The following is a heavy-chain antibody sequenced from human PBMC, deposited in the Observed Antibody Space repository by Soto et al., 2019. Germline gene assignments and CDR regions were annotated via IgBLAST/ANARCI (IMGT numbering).Heavy chain of an antibody. CDR2: INSDGSST. Sequence: GGSLRLSCTASGFTFSNYWMYWVRQTPGKGLVWVSRINSDGSSTSYADSVKGRFTISRDNAKNTLYLQMNSMRAEDMAVYYCVRGGYYYGMDVWGQGTTVTVSS. J-gene: IGHJ6*02. CDR3: VRGGYYYGMDV. V-gene: IGHV3-74*01. CDR1: GFTFSNYW.